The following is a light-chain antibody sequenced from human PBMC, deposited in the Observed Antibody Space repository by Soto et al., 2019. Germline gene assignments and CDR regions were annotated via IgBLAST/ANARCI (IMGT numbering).Light chain of an antibody. CDR3: SSYTATNTLWV. Sequence: QSALTQPASVSGSPGQSITISCTGTSSNVGGYNLVSWFQQHPGKVPKLMIYAVTKRPSGVSDRFSGSKSGNTASLTISGLQAEDEADYFCSSYTATNTLWVFGGGTKLTVL. J-gene: IGLJ3*02. CDR1: SSNVGGYNL. V-gene: IGLV2-14*02. CDR2: AVT.